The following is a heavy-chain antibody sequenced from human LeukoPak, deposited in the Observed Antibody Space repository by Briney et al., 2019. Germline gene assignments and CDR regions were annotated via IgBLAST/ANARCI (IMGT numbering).Heavy chain of an antibody. CDR2: INHSGST. CDR1: GGSFSGYY. Sequence: SETLSLTCAVYGGSFSGYYWSWIRQPPGKGLEWIGEINHSGSTNYNPSLKSRVTISVDTSKNQFSLKLSSVTAADTAVYYCARGRGLQYSYYYYYGMDVWGQGTTVTVSS. D-gene: IGHD4-4*01. J-gene: IGHJ6*02. V-gene: IGHV4-34*01. CDR3: ARGRGLQYSYYYYYGMDV.